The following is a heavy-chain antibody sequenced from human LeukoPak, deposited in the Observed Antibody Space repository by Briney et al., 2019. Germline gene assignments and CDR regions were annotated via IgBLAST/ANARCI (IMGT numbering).Heavy chain of an antibody. J-gene: IGHJ4*02. D-gene: IGHD3-9*01. Sequence: GESLRLSCAASGSTFSTSAMNWVRQVPGKGLEWVSSIDYDSSHIYYAASVRGRFTISRDNARNSVYLQMNSLRVEDTAVYYCARDPLRYLRVGHYDCWGQGTLVAVSS. CDR2: IDYDSSHI. CDR3: ARDPLRYLRVGHYDC. CDR1: GSTFSTSA. V-gene: IGHV3-21*01.